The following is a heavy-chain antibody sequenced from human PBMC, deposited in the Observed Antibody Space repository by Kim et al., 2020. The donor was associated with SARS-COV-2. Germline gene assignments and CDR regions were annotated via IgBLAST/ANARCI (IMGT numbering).Heavy chain of an antibody. J-gene: IGHJ4*02. CDR1: GFTFSDHY. CDR2: TRNRVHNFMT. V-gene: IGHV3-72*01. Sequence: GGSLRLSCAISGFTFSDHYIDWVRQAPGAGLEWIGRTRNRVHNFMTEYSASVKGRFTVSRDDSKSSVYLYMTSLKTEDTALYYCVSPQYDSHYDYWGRGT. D-gene: IGHD2-21*02. CDR3: VSPQYDSHYDY.